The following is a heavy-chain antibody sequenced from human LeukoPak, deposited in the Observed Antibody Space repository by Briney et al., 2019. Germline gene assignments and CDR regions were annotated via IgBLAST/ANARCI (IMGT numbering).Heavy chain of an antibody. J-gene: IGHJ4*02. D-gene: IGHD3-10*01. CDR3: ARIVGIASRGYFDY. V-gene: IGHV1-69*13. CDR2: IIPIFGTT. CDR1: GGTLSRYA. Sequence: SVTVSCKASGGTLSRYAISWVRQAPGQSPEWMGGIIPIFGTTNYAQKFQGRVTITADESTSTAYMELSSLRSEDTAVYYCARIVGIASRGYFDYWGQGTLVTVSS.